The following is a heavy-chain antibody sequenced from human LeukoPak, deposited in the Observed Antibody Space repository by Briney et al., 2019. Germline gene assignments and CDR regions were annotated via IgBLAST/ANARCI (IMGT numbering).Heavy chain of an antibody. CDR1: GFTFSSYA. J-gene: IGHJ5*02. CDR3: AKDENRRLLEWLSPLGFDP. Sequence: GGSLRLSRAASGFTFSSYAMSWVRQAPGKGLEWVSAISGSGGSTYYADSVKGRFTISRDNSKNTLYLQMNSLRAEDTAVYYCAKDENRRLLEWLSPLGFDPWGQGTLVTVSS. V-gene: IGHV3-23*01. CDR2: ISGSGGST. D-gene: IGHD3-3*01.